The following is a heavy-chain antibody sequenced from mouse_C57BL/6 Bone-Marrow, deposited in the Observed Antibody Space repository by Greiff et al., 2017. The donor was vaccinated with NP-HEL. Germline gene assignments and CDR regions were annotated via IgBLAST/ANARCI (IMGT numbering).Heavy chain of an antibody. J-gene: IGHJ1*03. CDR1: GFTFSDYY. D-gene: IGHD1-1*01. Sequence: EVKVVESEGGLVQPGSSMKLSCTASGFTFSDYYMAWVRQVPEKGLEWVANINYDGSSTYYLDSLKSRFIISRDNAKNILYLQMSSLKSEDTATYYCARDPFPTVVPHWYFDVWGTGTTVTVSS. V-gene: IGHV5-16*01. CDR3: ARDPFPTVVPHWYFDV. CDR2: INYDGSST.